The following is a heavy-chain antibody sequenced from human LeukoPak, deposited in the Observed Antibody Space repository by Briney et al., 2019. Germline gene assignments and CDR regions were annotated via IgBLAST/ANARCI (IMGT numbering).Heavy chain of an antibody. CDR3: ASRSGSQTYYYDSSGYYPN. CDR2: IIPIFGTA. J-gene: IGHJ4*02. D-gene: IGHD3-22*01. CDR1: GGTFSSYA. V-gene: IGHV1-69*05. Sequence: SVKVPCKASGGTFSSYAISWVRQAPGQGLEWMGRIIPIFGTANYAQKFQGRVTITTDESTSTAYMELSSLRSEDTAVYYCASRSGSQTYYYDSSGYYPNWGQGTLVTVSS.